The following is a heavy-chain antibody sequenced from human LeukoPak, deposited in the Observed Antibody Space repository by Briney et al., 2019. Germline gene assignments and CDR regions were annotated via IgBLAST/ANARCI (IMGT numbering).Heavy chain of an antibody. Sequence: SGTLSLTCAVSGGSISSSYWWTWVRQPPGKGLEWIGEIYHSGSTNYNPSLKSRLTISVDKSKNQFSLKLSSVTAADTAVYYCTRSYWTGYHHLDFWGQGTLATVSS. CDR2: IYHSGST. CDR3: TRSYWTGYHHLDF. D-gene: IGHD3/OR15-3a*01. J-gene: IGHJ4*02. CDR1: GGSISSSYW. V-gene: IGHV4-4*02.